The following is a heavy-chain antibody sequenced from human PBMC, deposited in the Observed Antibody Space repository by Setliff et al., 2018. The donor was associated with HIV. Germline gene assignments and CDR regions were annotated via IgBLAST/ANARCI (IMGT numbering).Heavy chain of an antibody. D-gene: IGHD3-10*01. CDR1: GDSISSYY. Sequence: SETLSLTCTVSGDSISSYYWSWIRQPPGKGLEWIGYIYYTGSTNYNPSLKSRVTTSVDTSKNQFSLKLSSVTAADTAVYYCARDNSYYYGSGSHYWYGMDVWGQGTTVTVSS. CDR3: ARDNSYYYGSGSHYWYGMDV. V-gene: IGHV4-59*01. CDR2: IYYTGST. J-gene: IGHJ6*01.